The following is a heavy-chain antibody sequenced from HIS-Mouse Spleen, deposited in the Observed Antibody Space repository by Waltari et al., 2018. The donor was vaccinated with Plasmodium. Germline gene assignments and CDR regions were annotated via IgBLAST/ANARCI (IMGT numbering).Heavy chain of an antibody. V-gene: IGHV4-34*01. CDR1: GGSFSGYY. D-gene: IGHD6-19*01. J-gene: IGHJ4*02. CDR3: ARGPGYSSGWYYFDY. CDR2: INHSGST. Sequence: QVQLQQWGAGLLKPSETLSLTCAVYGGSFSGYYWSWIRQPPGKGLEWIGEINHSGSTTSNPSLKSRVTISVDTSKNQFSLKLSSVTAADTAVYYCARGPGYSSGWYYFDYWGQGTLVTVSS.